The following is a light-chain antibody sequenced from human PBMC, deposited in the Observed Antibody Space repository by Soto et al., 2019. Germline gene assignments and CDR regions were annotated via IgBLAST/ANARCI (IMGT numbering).Light chain of an antibody. Sequence: EIVMSHSHDKKTVSPGERATLSCRASHTASSTCSRSQQNPAPAPRLLIYGASTRATGIPARFSGSGSGTKSTLTISSLQSEDVAVHYCHQYYNLPPWTFGQVT. CDR2: GAS. CDR3: HQYYNLPPWT. V-gene: IGKV3-15*01. J-gene: IGKJ1*01. CDR1: HTASST.